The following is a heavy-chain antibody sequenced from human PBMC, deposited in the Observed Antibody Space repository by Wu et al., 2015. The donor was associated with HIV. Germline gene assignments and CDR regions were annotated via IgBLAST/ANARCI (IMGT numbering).Heavy chain of an antibody. D-gene: IGHD6-19*01. CDR2: INPSGGST. CDR3: ASPRSPGFSSAWPTYFDY. CDR1: GYTFTSYY. J-gene: IGHJ4*02. V-gene: IGHV1-46*01. Sequence: QVQLVQSGAEVKKPGASVKVSCKAFGYTFTSYYMHWVRQAPGQGLEWMGIINPSGGSTSYAQKFQGRVTMTRDTSTSTVYMGLTSLRSEDTAVYYCASPRSPGFSSAWPTYFDYWGQGTLVTVSS.